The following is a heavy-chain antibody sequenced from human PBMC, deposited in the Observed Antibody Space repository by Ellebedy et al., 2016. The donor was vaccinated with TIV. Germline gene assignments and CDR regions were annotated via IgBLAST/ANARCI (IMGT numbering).Heavy chain of an antibody. D-gene: IGHD3-9*01. J-gene: IGHJ6*02. CDR2: SNAGNGNT. V-gene: IGHV1-3*02. CDR1: GYTFTSYA. CDR3: ARDTLTYYDILTGYQPYGMDV. Sequence: ASVKVSXXASGYTFTSYAMHWVRQAPGQRLEWMGWSNAGNGNTKYSQEFQGRVTMTRDTSISTAYMELSRLRSDDTAVYYCARDTLTYYDILTGYQPYGMDVWGQGTTVTVSS.